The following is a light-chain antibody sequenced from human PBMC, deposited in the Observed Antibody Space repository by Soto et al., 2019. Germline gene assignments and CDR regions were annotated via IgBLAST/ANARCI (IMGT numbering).Light chain of an antibody. Sequence: QSVLTQPPSVSAAPGQTVTISCSGSSSNIGINYVSWYQRLPGAAPKLLIHDNNKRPSGIPDRFSGSKSGTSATLGITGLQTGDEADYYCGTWDSSLGAWVFDGGTKVTVL. CDR1: SSNIGINY. V-gene: IGLV1-51*01. CDR3: GTWDSSLGAWV. CDR2: DNN. J-gene: IGLJ3*02.